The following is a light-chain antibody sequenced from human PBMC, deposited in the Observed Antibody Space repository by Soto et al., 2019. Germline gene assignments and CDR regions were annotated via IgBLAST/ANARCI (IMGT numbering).Light chain of an antibody. CDR2: GAS. Sequence: EIVMTQSPATLSVSPGERATLSCRASQSVSGNLAWYQQKPGQAPRLLIYGASTRATAIPARFSGSGSGTELPLTLSRLQSEDFAVYSCQQYNNWPPAFGQGTKVEIK. CDR1: QSVSGN. J-gene: IGKJ1*01. V-gene: IGKV3-15*01. CDR3: QQYNNWPPA.